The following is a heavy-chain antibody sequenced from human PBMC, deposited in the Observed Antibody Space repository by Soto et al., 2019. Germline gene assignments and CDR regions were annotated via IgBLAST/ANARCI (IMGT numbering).Heavy chain of an antibody. CDR3: ARVRGPYCGGECYPPTPNWFDP. CDR1: GGSISSGSYY. J-gene: IGHJ5*02. V-gene: IGHV4-30-2*01. CDR2: IYHSGST. Sequence: PSETLSLTCAVSGGSISSGSYYWGWIRQPPGKGLEWIGYIYHSGSTYYNPSLKSRVTISVDRSKNQFSLKLSSVTAADSAVYYCARVRGPYCGGECYPPTPNWFDPWGQGTLVTVSS. D-gene: IGHD2-21*01.